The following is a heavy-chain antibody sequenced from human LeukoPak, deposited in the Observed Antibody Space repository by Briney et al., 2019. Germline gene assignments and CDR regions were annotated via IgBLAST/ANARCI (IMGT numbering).Heavy chain of an antibody. D-gene: IGHD5-12*01. CDR3: AREYPMGGYDSNQFDY. J-gene: IGHJ4*02. V-gene: IGHV1-69*04. Sequence: ASVKVSCKASGGTFSSYAISWVRQAPGQGLEWMGRIIPILGIANYAQKFQGRVTMTTDTSTSTAYMELRSLRSDDTAVYYCAREYPMGGYDSNQFDYWGQGTLVTVSS. CDR1: GGTFSSYA. CDR2: IIPILGIA.